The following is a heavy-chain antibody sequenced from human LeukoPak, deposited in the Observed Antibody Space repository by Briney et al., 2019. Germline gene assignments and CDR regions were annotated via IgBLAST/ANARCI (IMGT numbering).Heavy chain of an antibody. D-gene: IGHD3-3*01. J-gene: IGHJ6*03. CDR3: ARAPITIFGVVPNTSYYYYYMDV. CDR1: GGSISSYY. V-gene: IGHV4-59*12. Sequence: SETLSLTCTVSGGSISSYYWSWIRQPPGKGLEWIGYIYHSGSTNYNPSLKSRVTISVDTSKNQFSLKLSSVTAADTAVYYCARAPITIFGVVPNTSYYYYYMDVWGKGTTVTVSS. CDR2: IYHSGST.